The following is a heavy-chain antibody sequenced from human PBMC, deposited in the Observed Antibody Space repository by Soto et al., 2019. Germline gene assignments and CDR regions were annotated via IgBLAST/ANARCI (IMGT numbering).Heavy chain of an antibody. D-gene: IGHD3-16*01. CDR2: ISSSSSYI. Sequence: PGGSLRLSCAASGFAFSIYSMNWVRQSPGKGLEWVSSISSSSSYIYYADSVKGRFTISRDNAKNSLYLQMNSLRAEDTAVYYCARESMITFGGVPWFDPWGQGNMVTVSS. CDR3: ARESMITFGGVPWFDP. V-gene: IGHV3-21*01. J-gene: IGHJ5*02. CDR1: GFAFSIYS.